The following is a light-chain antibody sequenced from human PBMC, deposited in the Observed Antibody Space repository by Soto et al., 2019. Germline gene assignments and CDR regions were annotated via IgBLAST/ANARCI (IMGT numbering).Light chain of an antibody. CDR1: NIGTKS. J-gene: IGLJ2*01. CDR2: YDS. CDR3: HVWDANSAQAV. Sequence: SYELTQPPSVSVAPGKTARITCGGNNIGTKSVHWYQQPPGQAPLVVIYYDSDRPSGIPERFSGSNSGNTATLTISRVEAGDEADYYCHVWDANSAQAVFGGGTQLTVL. V-gene: IGLV3-21*04.